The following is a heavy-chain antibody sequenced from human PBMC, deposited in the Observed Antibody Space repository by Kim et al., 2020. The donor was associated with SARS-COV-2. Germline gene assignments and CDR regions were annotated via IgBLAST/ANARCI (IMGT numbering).Heavy chain of an antibody. CDR1: GESFTGYY. D-gene: IGHD3-10*01. J-gene: IGHJ6*01. CDR2: TNHSGTS. CDR3: ARGGGYYGSGKRWSHGMDV. V-gene: IGHV4-34*01. Sequence: SETLSLTCAVYGESFTGYYWTWVRQSPGKGLEWIGETNHSGTSKNNPSLKSRVTISVDTSKKQFSLRLNSVTAADTAIYYCARGGGYYGSGKRWSHGMDVWGQGTALTVSS.